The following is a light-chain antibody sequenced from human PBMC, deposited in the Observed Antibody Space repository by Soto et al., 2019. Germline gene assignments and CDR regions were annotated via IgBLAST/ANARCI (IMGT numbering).Light chain of an antibody. Sequence: QSALTQPPSASGSPGQSLTISCTGTSSDVGAHNYVSWYQQNPGKAPKLMRYDVNKRPSGVPDRFSGSKSGNTASLTVSGLQAEDEADYYCSSYAGGNNWVFGGGTKLTVL. CDR3: SSYAGGNNWV. V-gene: IGLV2-8*01. J-gene: IGLJ3*02. CDR1: SSDVGAHNY. CDR2: DVN.